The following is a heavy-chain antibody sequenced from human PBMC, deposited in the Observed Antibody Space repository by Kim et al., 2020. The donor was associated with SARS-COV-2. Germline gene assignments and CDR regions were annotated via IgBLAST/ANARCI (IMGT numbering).Heavy chain of an antibody. J-gene: IGHJ6*02. CDR1: GFTFGDYA. Sequence: GGSLRLSCTASGFTFGDYAMSWVRQAPGKGLEWVGFIRSKAYGGTTEYAASVKGRFTISRDDSKSIAYLQMNSLKTEDTAVYYCTREYREDHGGYSSSWYPYSFNKYYYYGMDVWGQGTTVTVSS. V-gene: IGHV3-49*04. CDR3: TREYREDHGGYSSSWYPYSFNKYYYYGMDV. D-gene: IGHD6-13*01. CDR2: IRSKAYGGTT.